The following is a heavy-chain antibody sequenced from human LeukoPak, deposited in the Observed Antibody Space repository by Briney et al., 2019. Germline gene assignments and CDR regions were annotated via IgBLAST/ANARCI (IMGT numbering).Heavy chain of an antibody. CDR2: FDPEDGET. Sequence: ASVKVSCKASGYTFTDYYMHWVRQAPGKGLEWMGGFDPEDGETIYAQKFQGRVTMTEDTSTDTAYMELSSLRSEDTAVYYCATGVLQHYDILTGYYNRRHAFDIWGQGTMVTVSS. CDR1: GYTFTDYY. J-gene: IGHJ3*02. D-gene: IGHD3-9*01. CDR3: ATGVLQHYDILTGYYNRRHAFDI. V-gene: IGHV1-24*01.